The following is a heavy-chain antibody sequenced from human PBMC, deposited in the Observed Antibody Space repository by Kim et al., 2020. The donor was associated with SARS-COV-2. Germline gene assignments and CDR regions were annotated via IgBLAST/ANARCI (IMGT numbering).Heavy chain of an antibody. CDR1: GYSFTSYC. J-gene: IGHJ2*01. CDR2: IDPSASYT. V-gene: IGHV5-10-1*01. D-gene: IGHD2-8*02. Sequence: GESLKISCKGSGYSFTSYCISGVRQIPGKGLGWMGRIDPSASYTNTSPSFQGHVTISANKSISTAYLQWSRLKAPDTARFYCAGQDVELAADWYFDLWGRGTLVTVSS. CDR3: AGQDVELAADWYFDL.